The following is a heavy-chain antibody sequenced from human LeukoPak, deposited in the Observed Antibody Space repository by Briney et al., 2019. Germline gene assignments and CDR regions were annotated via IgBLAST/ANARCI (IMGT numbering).Heavy chain of an antibody. CDR2: IFYSGST. CDR1: DDSISINTYY. D-gene: IGHD1-26*01. V-gene: IGHV4-39*01. Sequence: SETLSLTCTVSDDSISINTYYWGWIRQPPGKGLEWIGSIFYSGSTYYNPSLKSRVTISIDTSKNQFSLKLSSVTAADTAIYYCARHSRGSYKRHFDSWGQGTLVTVSS. J-gene: IGHJ4*02. CDR3: ARHSRGSYKRHFDS.